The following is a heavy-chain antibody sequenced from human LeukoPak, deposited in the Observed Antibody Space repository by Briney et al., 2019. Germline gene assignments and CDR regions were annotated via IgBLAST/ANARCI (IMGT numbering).Heavy chain of an antibody. J-gene: IGHJ4*02. V-gene: IGHV3-23*01. CDR2: IVGSGGSA. CDR1: GFTFSDYA. Sequence: GGSLRLSCAASGFTFSDYAMSWVRQAPGKGLEWVSAIVGSGGSAYYADSVKGRFTISRDNSKNTLYLQMNSLRAEDTAVYYCASRYCSGGSCYNRYYFDYWRQGTLVTVSS. D-gene: IGHD2-15*01. CDR3: ASRYCSGGSCYNRYYFDY.